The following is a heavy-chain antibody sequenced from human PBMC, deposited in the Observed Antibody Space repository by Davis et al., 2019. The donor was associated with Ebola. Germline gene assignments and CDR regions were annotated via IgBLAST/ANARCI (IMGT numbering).Heavy chain of an antibody. D-gene: IGHD6-13*01. J-gene: IGHJ2*01. V-gene: IGHV3-23*01. CDR1: GFTFSSYA. CDR2: ISGSGGST. Sequence: PGGSLRLSCAASGFTFSSYAMTWVRQAPGKGLEWVSGISGSGGSTYYADSVKGRFTISRDNSKNTLYLQMNSLRVEDTAVYYCAKSRIAAAVLQHFDYWGRGTQVTVST. CDR3: AKSRIAAAVLQHFDY.